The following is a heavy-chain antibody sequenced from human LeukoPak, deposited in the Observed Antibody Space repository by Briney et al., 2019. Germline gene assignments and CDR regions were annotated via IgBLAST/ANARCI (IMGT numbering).Heavy chain of an antibody. J-gene: IGHJ4*02. CDR3: TRRLDD. CDR1: GFSFNSDW. CDR2: IKHDESEK. V-gene: IGHV3-7*01. D-gene: IGHD3-16*01. Sequence: PGGSLRLSCAASGFSFNSDWMDWVRQAPGKGPEWVANIKHDESEKNYLDSVKGLFTISRDNAQNSLHLQMNGLRVEDTAVYYCTRRLDDWGQGTLVTVSS.